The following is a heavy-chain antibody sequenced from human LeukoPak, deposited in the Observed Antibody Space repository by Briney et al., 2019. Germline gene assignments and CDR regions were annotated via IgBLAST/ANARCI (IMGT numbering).Heavy chain of an antibody. CDR2: VNWNGGST. V-gene: IGHV3-20*04. CDR1: GFTFDDYG. D-gene: IGHD4-23*01. J-gene: IGHJ4*02. CDR3: AKGLQIDYGGKGSPVDY. Sequence: GGSLRLSCAASGFTFDDYGMSWVRQAPGKGLEWVSGVNWNGGSTGYADSVKGRFTISRDNSKNTLYLQMNSLRAEDTAVYYCAKGLQIDYGGKGSPVDYWGQGTLVTVSS.